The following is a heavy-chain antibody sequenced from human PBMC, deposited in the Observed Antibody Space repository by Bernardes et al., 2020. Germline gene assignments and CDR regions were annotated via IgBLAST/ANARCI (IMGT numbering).Heavy chain of an antibody. J-gene: IGHJ4*02. D-gene: IGHD3-16*02. CDR1: GGSISSYY. V-gene: IGHV4-59*01. Sequence: SETLSLTCTVSGGSISSYYWSWIRQPPGKGLEWIGYIYYSGSTNYNPSLKSRVTISVDTSKNQFSLKLSSVTAADTAVYYCASLHLGELSPTYYFDYWGQGTLVTVSS. CDR3: ASLHLGELSPTYYFDY. CDR2: IYYSGST.